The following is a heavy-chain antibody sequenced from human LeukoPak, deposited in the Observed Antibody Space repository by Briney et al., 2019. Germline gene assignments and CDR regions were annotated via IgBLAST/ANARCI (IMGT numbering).Heavy chain of an antibody. Sequence: GGSLRLSCAASGFTFDDYAMHWVRQAPGKGLEWVSGISWNSGSIGYADSVKGRFTISRDNAKNSLYLQMNSLRAEDTAVYYCAKGRMATIIYSFDYWGQGTLVTVSS. V-gene: IGHV3-9*01. CDR3: AKGRMATIIYSFDY. CDR2: ISWNSGSI. CDR1: GFTFDDYA. D-gene: IGHD5-24*01. J-gene: IGHJ4*02.